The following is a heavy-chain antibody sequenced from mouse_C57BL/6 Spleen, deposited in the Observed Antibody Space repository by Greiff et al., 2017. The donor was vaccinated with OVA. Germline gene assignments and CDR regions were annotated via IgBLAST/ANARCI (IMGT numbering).Heavy chain of an antibody. CDR1: GYAFSSSW. D-gene: IGHD6-2*01. CDR3: ARFSFDY. CDR2: IYPGDGDT. J-gene: IGHJ2*01. Sequence: QVQLKQSGPELVKPGASVKISCKASGYAFSSSWMNWVKQRPGKGLEWIGRIYPGDGDTNSNGKFKGKATLTADKSSSTAYMQLSSLTSEDSAVYFCARFSFDYWGQGTTLTVSS. V-gene: IGHV1-82*01.